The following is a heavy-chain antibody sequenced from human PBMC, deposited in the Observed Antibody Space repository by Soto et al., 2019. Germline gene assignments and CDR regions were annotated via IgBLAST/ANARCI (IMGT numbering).Heavy chain of an antibody. J-gene: IGHJ6*02. CDR3: ARGKRDSTSCLDV. D-gene: IGHD2-2*01. V-gene: IGHV4-59*01. Sequence: SETLSLTCRVSTGSIDGYYWNWIRQSPGKGLEWIAFIYSSGSTNYNPSLKSRATISVDRSKNQVSLKLTSVTAADTAVYYCARGKRDSTSCLDVWGQGTTVTVSS. CDR1: TGSIDGYY. CDR2: IYSSGST.